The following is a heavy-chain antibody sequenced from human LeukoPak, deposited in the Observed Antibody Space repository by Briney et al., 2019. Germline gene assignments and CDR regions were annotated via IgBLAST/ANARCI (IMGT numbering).Heavy chain of an antibody. CDR3: ARALPHRRLMDTTMEQHWFDP. CDR2: ISTYNGNT. CDR1: GYTFTSYG. Sequence: ASVKVSCKASGYTFTSYGISWVRQAPGQGLEGLGWISTYNGNTHYAQKLQGRVTMTTDTSTTTAYMELRSLRSDDTAVYYCARALPHRRLMDTTMEQHWFDPWGQGTLVTVSS. D-gene: IGHD5-18*01. J-gene: IGHJ5*02. V-gene: IGHV1-18*01.